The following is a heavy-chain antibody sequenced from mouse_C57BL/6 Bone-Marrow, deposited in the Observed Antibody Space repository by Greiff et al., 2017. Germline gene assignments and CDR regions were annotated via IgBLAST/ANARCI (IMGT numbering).Heavy chain of an antibody. D-gene: IGHD2-2*01. V-gene: IGHV1-64*01. CDR3: ARWLPYYYAMDY. CDR2: IHPNSGST. Sequence: QVQLKQSGAELVKPGASVKLSCKASGYTFTSYWMHWVKQRPGQGLEWIGMIHPNSGSTNYNEKFKSKATLTVDKSSSTAYMQLSSLTSEDSAVYYCARWLPYYYAMDYWGQGTSVTVSS. J-gene: IGHJ4*01. CDR1: GYTFTSYW.